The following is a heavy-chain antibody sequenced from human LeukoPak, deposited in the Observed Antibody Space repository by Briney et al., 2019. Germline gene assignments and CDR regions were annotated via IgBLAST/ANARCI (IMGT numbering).Heavy chain of an antibody. J-gene: IGHJ6*03. CDR2: IYTSGST. CDR3: ARATVGYYYYYMDV. CDR1: GGSISSYY. Sequence: WETLSLTCTVSGGSISSYYWSWIRHPAGQGLEWIGRIYTSGSTNYTPSLKSRVTMSVDTSNNQFSLKLSSVTAADTAVYYCARATVGYYYYYMDVWGKGTTVTVSS. V-gene: IGHV4-4*07. D-gene: IGHD4-11*01.